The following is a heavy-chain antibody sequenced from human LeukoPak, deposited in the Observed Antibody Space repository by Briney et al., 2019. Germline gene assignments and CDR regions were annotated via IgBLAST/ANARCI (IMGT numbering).Heavy chain of an antibody. CDR1: GFTFSSYA. CDR3: AKKGDCSSTSCYTVLDY. D-gene: IGHD2-2*02. V-gene: IGHV3-23*01. CDR2: ISGSGGST. Sequence: GGSLRLSCAASGFTFSSYAMSWVRQAPGKGLGWVSAISGSGGSTYYADSVKGRFTISRDNSKNTLYLQMNSLRAEDTAVYYCAKKGDCSSTSCYTVLDYWGQGTLVTVSS. J-gene: IGHJ4*02.